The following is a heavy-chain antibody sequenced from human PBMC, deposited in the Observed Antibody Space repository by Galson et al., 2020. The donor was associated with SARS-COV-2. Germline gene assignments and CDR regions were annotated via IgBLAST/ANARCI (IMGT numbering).Heavy chain of an antibody. D-gene: IGHD3-22*01. Sequence: KIGESLKISCKGSGYSFTSYWISWVRQMPGKGLEWMGRIDPSDSYTNYSPSFQGHVTISADKSISTAYLQWSSLKDSDTDMYYCGRHHHLGIVVTPFDYWGQGTLVTVSS. CDR3: GRHHHLGIVVTPFDY. CDR2: IDPSDSYT. V-gene: IGHV5-10-1*01. CDR1: GYSFTSYW. J-gene: IGHJ4*02.